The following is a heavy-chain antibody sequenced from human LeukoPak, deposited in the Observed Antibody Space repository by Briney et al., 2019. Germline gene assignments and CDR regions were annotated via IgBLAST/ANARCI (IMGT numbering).Heavy chain of an antibody. CDR2: IFPGDSDT. J-gene: IGHJ4*02. CDR3: VITMVRGSIQSPFDN. CDR1: GYDFPNFW. Sequence: GESPKISCKGSGYDFPNFWIGWVRQVPGKGLEWMGTIFPGDSDTRYSPSFEGQVTISADKSINTAYLQWSSLKALDTAMYYCVITMVRGSIQSPFDNWGQGTLVTVSS. D-gene: IGHD3-10*01. V-gene: IGHV5-51*01.